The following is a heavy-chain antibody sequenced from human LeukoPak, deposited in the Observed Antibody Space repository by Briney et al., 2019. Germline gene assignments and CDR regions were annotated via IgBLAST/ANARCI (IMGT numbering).Heavy chain of an antibody. Sequence: PGGSLRLSCETSAFTFSSYWMSWARQAPGKGLEWVANMKEDGGEINYVDSVISRDNAKNSLFLQMNSLRVEDTAVYYCARDRGYSTFDYWGQGTQVTVSS. CDR3: ARDRGYSTFDY. CDR2: MKEDGGEI. D-gene: IGHD4-23*01. J-gene: IGHJ4*02. CDR1: AFTFSSYW. V-gene: IGHV3-7*01.